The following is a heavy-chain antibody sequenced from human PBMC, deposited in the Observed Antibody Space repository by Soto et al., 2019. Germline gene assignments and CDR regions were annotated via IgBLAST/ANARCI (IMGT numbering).Heavy chain of an antibody. D-gene: IGHD2-15*01. J-gene: IGHJ4*01. CDR3: ARASQRAETRRYCSGGSCYRDWYFDY. CDR2: IYYSGST. Sequence: PSETLSLTCSVSGGSISSYYWSWIRQPPGKGLEWIGYIYYSGSTNYNPSLKSRVTISVDTSKNQFSLKLSSVTAADTAVYYCARASQRAETRRYCSGGSCYRDWYFDYWGHGTLVTVSS. V-gene: IGHV4-59*01. CDR1: GGSISSYY.